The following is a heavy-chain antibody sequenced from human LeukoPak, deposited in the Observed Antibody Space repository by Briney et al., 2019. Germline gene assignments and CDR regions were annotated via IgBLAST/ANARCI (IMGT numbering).Heavy chain of an antibody. J-gene: IGHJ3*02. V-gene: IGHV4-59*08. CDR2: IYYSGST. D-gene: IGHD3-10*01. CDR3: ARHGGMVRGFSDAFDI. CDR1: GGSISSYY. Sequence: PSETLSLTCSVSGGSISSYYWSWIRQPPGKGLEWIGYIYYSGSTNSNPSLKSRVTMSVDTSKNQFSLKLSSVTAADTAVYYCARHGGMVRGFSDAFDIWGQGTMVTVSS.